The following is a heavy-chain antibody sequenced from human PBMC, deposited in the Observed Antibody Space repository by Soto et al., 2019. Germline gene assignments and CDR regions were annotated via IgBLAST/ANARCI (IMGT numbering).Heavy chain of an antibody. CDR1: GGTFSSYA. CDR2: IIPIFGTA. CDR3: ARVGVMGYCSSTSCYTGRDAFDI. J-gene: IGHJ3*02. Sequence: QVQLVQSGAEVKKPGSSVKVSCKASGGTFSSYAISWVRQAPGQGLEWMGGIIPIFGTANYAQKFQGRVTITADESTSTAYMELSSLRSEDTAVYYCARVGVMGYCSSTSCYTGRDAFDIWGQGTMVTVSS. D-gene: IGHD2-2*02. V-gene: IGHV1-69*01.